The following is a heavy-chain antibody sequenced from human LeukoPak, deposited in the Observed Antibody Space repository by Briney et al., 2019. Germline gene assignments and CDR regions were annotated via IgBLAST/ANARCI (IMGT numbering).Heavy chain of an antibody. CDR2: LSYDGTNT. V-gene: IGHV3-30*03. CDR1: GFTVSSNY. Sequence: GGSLRLSCAASGFTVSSNYMSWVRQTPGKGLEWVGILSYDGTNTYYGESVKGRFTISRDNSQNTVYPQMNSLRAEDTAMYYCARATIYAFDIWGLGTMVTVSS. J-gene: IGHJ3*02. D-gene: IGHD3-9*01. CDR3: ARATIYAFDI.